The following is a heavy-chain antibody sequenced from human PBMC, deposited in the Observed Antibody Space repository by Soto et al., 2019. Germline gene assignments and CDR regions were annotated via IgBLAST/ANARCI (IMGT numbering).Heavy chain of an antibody. V-gene: IGHV4-4*02. CDR1: GGSISSSNW. D-gene: IGHD3-10*01. CDR3: ARDGDDYGSGSYLDY. Sequence: SETLSLTCAVSGGSISSSNWWSWVRQPPGKGLEWIGEIYHSGSTNYNPSLKSRVTISVDKSKNQSSLKLSSVTAADTAVYYCARDGDDYGSGSYLDYWGQGTLVTVSS. CDR2: IYHSGST. J-gene: IGHJ4*02.